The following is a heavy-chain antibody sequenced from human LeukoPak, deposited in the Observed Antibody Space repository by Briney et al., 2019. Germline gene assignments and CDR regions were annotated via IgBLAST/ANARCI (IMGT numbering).Heavy chain of an antibody. J-gene: IGHJ4*02. Sequence: GGSLRLSCAASGFTFSSYWMSWVRQAPGKGLEWVANIKQDGSEKYYVDSVKGRFTISRDNAKNSLYLQMNSLRAEDTAVYYCARDTVYYDSSGYLDYWGQGTPVTVSS. CDR2: IKQDGSEK. V-gene: IGHV3-7*01. CDR3: ARDTVYYDSSGYLDY. CDR1: GFTFSSYW. D-gene: IGHD3-22*01.